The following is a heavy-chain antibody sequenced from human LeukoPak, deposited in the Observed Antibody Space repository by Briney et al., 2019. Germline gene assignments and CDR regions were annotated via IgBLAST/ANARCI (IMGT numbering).Heavy chain of an antibody. V-gene: IGHV1-2*06. D-gene: IGHD3-22*01. CDR1: RYTFTGYY. CDR3: ARSYYYDSSGYYAL. Sequence: ASVKVSYKASRYTFTGYYMHWVRQAPGHGLEWTGRINPNSGGTNYAQKFQGRVTMTRDTSISTAYMELSRLRSDDTAVYYCARSYYYDSSGYYALWGQGTLVTVSS. J-gene: IGHJ4*02. CDR2: INPNSGGT.